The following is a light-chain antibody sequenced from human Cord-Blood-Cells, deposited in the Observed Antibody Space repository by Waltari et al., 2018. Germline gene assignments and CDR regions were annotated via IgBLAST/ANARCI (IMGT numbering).Light chain of an antibody. J-gene: IGKJ1*01. CDR3: QQYYSTPRT. Sequence: AIQMTQSPSSLSASVGDRVTITCRASQGIRNDLGWYQQKPGKAPKLLIYAASSLQSGVPSRFSGSGSGTDFTLTISSLQAEDVAVYYCQQYYSTPRTFGQGTKVEIK. CDR2: AAS. CDR1: QGIRND. V-gene: IGKV1-6*01.